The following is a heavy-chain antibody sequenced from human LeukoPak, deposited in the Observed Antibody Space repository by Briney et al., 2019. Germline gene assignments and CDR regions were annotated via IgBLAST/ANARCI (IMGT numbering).Heavy chain of an antibody. V-gene: IGHV4-34*01. CDR1: GGSFSGYY. Sequence: SETLSLTCAVYGGSFSGYYWSWIRQPPRKGLEWIGEINHSGSTNYNPSLKSRVTISVDTSKNQFSLKLSSVTAADTAVYYRARGSYSYGPWGQGTLVTVSS. CDR3: ARGSYSYGP. J-gene: IGHJ5*02. CDR2: INHSGST. D-gene: IGHD5-18*01.